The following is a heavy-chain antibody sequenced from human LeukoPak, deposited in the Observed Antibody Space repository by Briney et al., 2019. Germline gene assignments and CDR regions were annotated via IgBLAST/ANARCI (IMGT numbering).Heavy chain of an antibody. J-gene: IGHJ5*02. D-gene: IGHD2/OR15-2a*01. CDR1: GGSISSGDYY. V-gene: IGHV4-30-4*08. CDR2: IYYSGST. Sequence: SETLSLTCTVSGGSISSGDYYWSWIRQPPGKGLEWIGYIYYSGSTYYNPSLKSRVTISVDTSKNQFSLKLSSVTAADTAVYYCARASMAHWFDPWGQGTLVTVSS. CDR3: ARASMAHWFDP.